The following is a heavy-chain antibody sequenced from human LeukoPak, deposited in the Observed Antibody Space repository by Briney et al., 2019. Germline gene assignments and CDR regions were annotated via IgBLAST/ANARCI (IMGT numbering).Heavy chain of an antibody. CDR1: GGSISSGSYY. CDR2: IYTSGST. V-gene: IGHV4-61*02. CDR3: ARDSAGRWLQSIPRFDP. Sequence: PSETLSLTCTVSGGSISSGSYYWSWIRQPAGKGLEWIGRIYTSGSTNYNPSLKSRVTISVDTSKNQFSLKLSSVTAADTAVYYCARDSAGRWLQSIPRFDPWGQGTLVTVSS. J-gene: IGHJ5*02. D-gene: IGHD5-24*01.